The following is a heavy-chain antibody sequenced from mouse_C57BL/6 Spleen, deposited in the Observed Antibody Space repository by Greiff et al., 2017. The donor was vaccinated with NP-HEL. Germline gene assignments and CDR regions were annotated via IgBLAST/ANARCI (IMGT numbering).Heavy chain of an antibody. CDR1: GYTFTSYW. CDR3: AKSIYYDDAYWYFDV. D-gene: IGHD2-4*01. Sequence: VQLQQSGAELVRPGSSVKLSCKASGYTFTSYWMHWVKQRPIQGLEWIGNIDPSDSETHYNQKFKDKATLTVDKSSSTAYMQLSSLTSEDSAVYYCAKSIYYDDAYWYFDVWGTGTTVTVSS. J-gene: IGHJ1*03. V-gene: IGHV1-52*01. CDR2: IDPSDSET.